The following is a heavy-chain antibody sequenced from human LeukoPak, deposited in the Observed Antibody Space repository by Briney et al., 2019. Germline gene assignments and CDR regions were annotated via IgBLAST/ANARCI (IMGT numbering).Heavy chain of an antibody. D-gene: IGHD2-15*01. V-gene: IGHV4-39*07. CDR1: GGSISSSSYY. CDR3: ARVVASTSIDS. CDR2: IYYSGST. Sequence: SETLSLTCTVSGGSISSSSYYWGWIRQPPGKGLEWIGSIYYSGSTYYNPSLKSRVTISVDTSKNQFSLKLTSVTAADTAIYYCARVVASTSIDSWGQGTLVTVSS. J-gene: IGHJ4*02.